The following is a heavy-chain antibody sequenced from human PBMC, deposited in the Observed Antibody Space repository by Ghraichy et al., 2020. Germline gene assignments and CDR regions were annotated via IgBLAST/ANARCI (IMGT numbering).Heavy chain of an antibody. Sequence: IYSGGSTYYGDSVKGRFTISRDNSRNTVDLQMNSLRDEDTAVYYCARDRHDYSDLLAFDVWGEGTVV. CDR3: ARDRHDYSDLLAFDV. CDR2: IYSGGST. D-gene: IGHD4-11*01. V-gene: IGHV3-66*01. J-gene: IGHJ3*01.